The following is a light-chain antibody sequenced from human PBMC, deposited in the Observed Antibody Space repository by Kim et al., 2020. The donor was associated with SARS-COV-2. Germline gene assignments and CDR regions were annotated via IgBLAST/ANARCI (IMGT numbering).Light chain of an antibody. CDR3: NSRDSSGNHPYVV. CDR2: GKN. J-gene: IGLJ2*01. CDR1: SLRSYY. Sequence: SSELTQDPAVSVALGQTVRITCQGDSLRSYYASWYQQKPEQAPVLVIYGKNNRPSGIPDRFSGSSSGNTASLTITGAQAEDEADYYCNSRDSSGNHPYVVFGGGTQLTVL. V-gene: IGLV3-19*01.